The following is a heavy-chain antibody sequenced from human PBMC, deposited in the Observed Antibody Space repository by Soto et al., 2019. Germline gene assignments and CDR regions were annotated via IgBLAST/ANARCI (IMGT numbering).Heavy chain of an antibody. D-gene: IGHD2-2*01. CDR3: ARDFAVPAAIGTDYYFYCGLDV. CDR2: ISYSGST. CDR1: GGSFSDYY. J-gene: IGHJ6*02. V-gene: IGHV4-59*01. Sequence: ETLSLTCTVSGGSFSDYYWSWIRQPPGKGLEWIGDISYSGSTKYRPSLKSRITISVDTSKNQFSLKLRSVTAADTAVYYCARDFAVPAAIGTDYYFYCGLDVWGRGTTVTVSS.